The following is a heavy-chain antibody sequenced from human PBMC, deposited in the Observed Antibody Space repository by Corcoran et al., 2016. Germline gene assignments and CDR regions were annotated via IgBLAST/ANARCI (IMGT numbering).Heavy chain of an antibody. CDR3: AKDRVNMHIVVVTLYYYYGMDV. J-gene: IGHJ6*02. D-gene: IGHD2-21*02. CDR1: GFTFSSYG. V-gene: IGHV3-30*18. CDR2: ISYDGSNK. Sequence: QVQLVESGGGVVQPGRSLRLSCAASGFTFSSYGMHWVRQAPGKGLEWVAVISYDGSNKYYADSVKGRFTISRDNSKNTLYLQRNSLRAEDTAVYYCAKDRVNMHIVVVTLYYYYGMDVWGQGTTVTVSS.